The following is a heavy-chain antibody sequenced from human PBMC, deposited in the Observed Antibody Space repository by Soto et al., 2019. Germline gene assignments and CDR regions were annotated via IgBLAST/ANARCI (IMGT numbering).Heavy chain of an antibody. V-gene: IGHV6-1*01. CDR2: TYYRSKWYN. Sequence: SQSLSLTCAISGDSVSSNSAAWNWIRQSPSRGLEWLGRTYYRSKWYNDYAVSVKSRITINPDTSKNQFSLQLNSVTPEDMAVYYCARDSTGTTPYYYGMDVWGQGTTVTVSS. CDR3: ARDSTGTTPYYYGMDV. J-gene: IGHJ6*02. D-gene: IGHD1-7*01. CDR1: GDSVSSNSAA.